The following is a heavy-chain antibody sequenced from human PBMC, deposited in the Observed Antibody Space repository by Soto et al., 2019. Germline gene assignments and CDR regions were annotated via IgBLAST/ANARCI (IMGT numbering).Heavy chain of an antibody. CDR1: GFTFSSYW. D-gene: IGHD6-13*01. V-gene: IGHV3-7*01. Sequence: EVQLVESGGGLVQPGGSLRLSCAASGFTFSSYWMSWVRQAPGKGLEWVANIKQDGSEKYYVDSVKGRFTISRDNAKNSLYLQMTSLRAEDTAVYYCARDRYSSSWFRAPPQRWGQGTLVTVSS. J-gene: IGHJ4*02. CDR2: IKQDGSEK. CDR3: ARDRYSSSWFRAPPQR.